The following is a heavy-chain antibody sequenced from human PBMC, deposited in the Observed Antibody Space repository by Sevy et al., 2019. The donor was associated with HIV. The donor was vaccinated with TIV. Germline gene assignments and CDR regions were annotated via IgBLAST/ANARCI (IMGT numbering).Heavy chain of an antibody. Sequence: SETLSLTCTVSGDSISNKYWSWIRQPPGKGLEWTAYFSHSGTTNYNPSLKRGLTISEDTSKKQFSLKLTRVTAADTAVYYCARTLISPIRNFRNIHFDYWGQGILVTVSS. CDR3: ARTLISPIRNFRNIHFDY. CDR2: FSHSGTT. V-gene: IGHV4-59*12. D-gene: IGHD2-15*01. CDR1: GDSISNKY. J-gene: IGHJ4*02.